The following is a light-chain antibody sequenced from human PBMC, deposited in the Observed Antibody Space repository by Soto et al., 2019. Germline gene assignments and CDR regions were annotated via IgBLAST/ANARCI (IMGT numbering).Light chain of an antibody. V-gene: IGKV1-5*03. CDR1: QSVSGW. Sequence: DIHMTQSPSTLSASVGDRVTITCRASQSVSGWLAWFQQKPGKPPKLLSSETSHLESGVPSKFSGSGSGTEFTLTITNLQPDDFATYYCQQYNNFPRTFGQGTKVELK. CDR2: ETS. CDR3: QQYNNFPRT. J-gene: IGKJ1*01.